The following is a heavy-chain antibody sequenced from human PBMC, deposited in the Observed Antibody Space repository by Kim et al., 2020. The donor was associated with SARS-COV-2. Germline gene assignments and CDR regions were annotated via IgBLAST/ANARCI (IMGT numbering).Heavy chain of an antibody. Sequence: SETLSLTCAVYGGSFSGYYWSWIRQPPGKRLEWIGEINHSGSTNYNPSLKSRVTISVDTSKNQFSLKLSSVTAADTAVYYCARGHQGRYSYGYRVSYYFDYWGQGTLVTVSS. D-gene: IGHD5-18*01. J-gene: IGHJ4*02. CDR2: INHSGST. V-gene: IGHV4-34*01. CDR3: ARGHQGRYSYGYRVSYYFDY. CDR1: GGSFSGYY.